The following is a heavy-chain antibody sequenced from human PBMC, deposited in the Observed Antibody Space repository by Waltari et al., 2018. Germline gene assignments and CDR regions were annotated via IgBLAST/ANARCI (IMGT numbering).Heavy chain of an antibody. D-gene: IGHD3-16*01. CDR2: IIPSFGTA. Sequence: QVQLVQSGAEVKKPGSSVKVSCKASGGTFSSYAISWVRQAPGQGLEWMGRIIPSFGTANSAQEFQGRGTITADKATSTAYMELSSLRSEDTAVYYCAREVMAADYYYYGMDVWGQGTTVTVSS. CDR3: AREVMAADYYYYGMDV. J-gene: IGHJ6*02. V-gene: IGHV1-69*08. CDR1: GGTFSSYA.